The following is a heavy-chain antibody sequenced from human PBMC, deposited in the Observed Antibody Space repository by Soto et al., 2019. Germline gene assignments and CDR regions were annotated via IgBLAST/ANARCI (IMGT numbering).Heavy chain of an antibody. D-gene: IGHD2-15*01. CDR3: AKVGGWHAVY. Sequence: EVQLLESGGGLVQPGGSLRLSCAASGFTFSSYAMSWVRQAPGKGLEWVSAISGRGGSTYYADSVRGRFPTSRDNSKNPLYLQMNSVGAEDTAVYYRAKVGGWHAVYWGQGTLVTVSS. CDR1: GFTFSSYA. V-gene: IGHV3-23*01. J-gene: IGHJ4*02. CDR2: ISGRGGST.